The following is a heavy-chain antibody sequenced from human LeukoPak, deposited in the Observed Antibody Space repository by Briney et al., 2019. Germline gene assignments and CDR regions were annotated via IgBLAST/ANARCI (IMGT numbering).Heavy chain of an antibody. D-gene: IGHD6-6*01. CDR3: ARGSSSSFVWFDP. CDR1: GYSFTSYW. CDR2: IYPGDSDT. V-gene: IGHV5-51*01. J-gene: IGHJ5*02. Sequence: GESLKISCKGSGYSFTSYWIGWVRQMPGKGLKWMGIIYPGDSDTRYSPSFQGQVTISADKSISTAYLQWSSLKASDTAMYYCARGSSSSFVWFDPWGQGTLVTVSS.